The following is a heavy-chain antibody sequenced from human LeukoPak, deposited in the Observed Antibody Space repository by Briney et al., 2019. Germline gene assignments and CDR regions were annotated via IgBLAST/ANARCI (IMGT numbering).Heavy chain of an antibody. D-gene: IGHD6-19*01. V-gene: IGHV1-8*01. CDR3: AKSGRWGSSGWYGLNTDY. CDR2: MNPNSGNT. J-gene: IGHJ4*02. CDR1: GYTFTSYD. Sequence: GASVKVSCKASGYTFTSYDIYWVRQATGQGLEWVGWMNPNSGNTGYAQKFQGRVTMTRNTSISTAYMELSSLRAEDTAVYYCAKSGRWGSSGWYGLNTDYWGQGTLVTVSS.